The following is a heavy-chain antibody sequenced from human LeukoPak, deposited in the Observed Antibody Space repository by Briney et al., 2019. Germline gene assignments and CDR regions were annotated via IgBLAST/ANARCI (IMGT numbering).Heavy chain of an antibody. D-gene: IGHD1-26*01. CDR3: ARVYSGRYYGNADY. CDR1: GFTLSSYE. CDR2: ISSSGSTI. Sequence: GGSLRLSCVAFGFTLSSYEMNWVRQAPGKGLEWVSYISSSGSTIYYADSVKGRFTVSRDNAKKSLYLQMNSLRAEDTAVYYCARVYSGRYYGNADYWGQGTLVTVSS. J-gene: IGHJ4*02. V-gene: IGHV3-48*03.